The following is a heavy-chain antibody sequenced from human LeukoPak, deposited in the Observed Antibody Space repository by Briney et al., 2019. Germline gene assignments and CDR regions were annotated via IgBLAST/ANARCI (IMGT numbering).Heavy chain of an antibody. Sequence: PGGSLRLSRAASGFTFSSYGMHWVRQAPGKGLEWVAVIWYDGSNKYYADSVKGRFTISRDNSKNTLYLQMNSLRAEDTAVYYCAREITMIVVVPGDGMDVWGQGTTVTVSS. V-gene: IGHV3-33*01. CDR2: IWYDGSNK. CDR3: AREITMIVVVPGDGMDV. D-gene: IGHD3-22*01. J-gene: IGHJ6*02. CDR1: GFTFSSYG.